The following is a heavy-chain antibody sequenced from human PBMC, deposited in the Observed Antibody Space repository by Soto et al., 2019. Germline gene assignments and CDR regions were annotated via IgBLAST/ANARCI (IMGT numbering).Heavy chain of an antibody. V-gene: IGHV3-30*18. CDR2: ISYDGSNK. Sequence: QVQLVESGGGVVQPGRSLRLSCAASGFTFSSYGMHWVRQAPGKGLEWVAVISYDGSNKYYADSVKGRFTISRDNSKNTLYLQMNSLRAEDTAVYYCAKVALWFGEFIDYWGQGTLVTVSS. J-gene: IGHJ4*02. CDR1: GFTFSSYG. CDR3: AKVALWFGEFIDY. D-gene: IGHD3-10*01.